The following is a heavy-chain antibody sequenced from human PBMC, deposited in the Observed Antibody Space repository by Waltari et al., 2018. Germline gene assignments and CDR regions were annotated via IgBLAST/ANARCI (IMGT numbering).Heavy chain of an antibody. D-gene: IGHD3-3*02. Sequence: QMLMVEAGGGVVQPGGSLRLSCVASGITFRRYHMHWVRQTPGQGLEWVATISSDGHTDHYADSVRGRFTVSRDNSKSTFYLEMNSLRPEDSAVFYCARGSAHFRSAYYGYWGQGTLVTVSS. CDR3: ARGSAHFRSAYYGY. CDR1: GITFRRYH. CDR2: ISSDGHTD. V-gene: IGHV3-30-3*01. J-gene: IGHJ4*02.